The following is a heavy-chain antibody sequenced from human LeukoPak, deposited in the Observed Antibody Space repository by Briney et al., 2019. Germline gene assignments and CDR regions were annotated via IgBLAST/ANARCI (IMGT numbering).Heavy chain of an antibody. CDR3: ARGGTVTDDAFDI. CDR2: ISKSGGA. J-gene: IGHJ3*02. D-gene: IGHD4-17*01. V-gene: IGHV4-59*12. Sequence: SETLALTCTVSGGSIGAYYWSWIRQPPGKGLEWIGYISKSGGANYNPSLKSRVTISLDTSKNQFSLKLSSVTAADTAVYYCARGGTVTDDAFDIWGQGTMVTVSS. CDR1: GGSIGAYY.